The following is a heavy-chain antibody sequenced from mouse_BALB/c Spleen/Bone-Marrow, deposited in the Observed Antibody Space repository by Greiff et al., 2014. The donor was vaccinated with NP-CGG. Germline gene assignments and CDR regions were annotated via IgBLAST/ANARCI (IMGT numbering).Heavy chain of an antibody. Sequence: EVQLQQSGPELVKPGASVKISCKASGYPFTDYTMHWVRQSHGKSLEWIGYIYPHTSDTGYNQKFKSKATLTVDISSSTAYMVLRSLTSEDSAVYYCVRAPPITSVVTRDYWGQGTTLTVSS. CDR3: VRAPPITSVVTRDY. D-gene: IGHD1-1*01. V-gene: IGHV1S29*02. CDR2: IYPHTSDT. J-gene: IGHJ2*01. CDR1: GYPFTDYT.